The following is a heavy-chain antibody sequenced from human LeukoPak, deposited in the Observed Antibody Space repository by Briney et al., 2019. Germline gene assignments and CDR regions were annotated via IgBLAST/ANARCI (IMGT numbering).Heavy chain of an antibody. J-gene: IGHJ3*02. CDR3: ARSSLYASGAFDI. D-gene: IGHD3-10*01. V-gene: IGHV3-64*01. CDR2: ISSNGGST. Sequence: AGGSLRLSCAASGFTFSSYAMHWVRQAPGKGLEYVSAISSNGGSTYYANSVKGRFTISRDNSKNTLYLQMGSLRAEDMAVYYCARSSLYASGAFDIWGQGTMVTVSS. CDR1: GFTFSSYA.